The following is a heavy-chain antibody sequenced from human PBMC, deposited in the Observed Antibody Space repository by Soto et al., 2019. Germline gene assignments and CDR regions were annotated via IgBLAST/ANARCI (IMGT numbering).Heavy chain of an antibody. J-gene: IGHJ4*02. CDR1: GFTFSSYA. V-gene: IGHV3-30-3*01. D-gene: IGHD5-18*01. Sequence: GGSLRLSCAASGFTFSSYAMHWVRQAPGKGLEWVAVISYDGSNKYYADSVKGRFTISRDNSKNTLYLQMNSLRAEDTAVYYCAKHVNTAMAYFDYWGQGTLVTVSS. CDR3: AKHVNTAMAYFDY. CDR2: ISYDGSNK.